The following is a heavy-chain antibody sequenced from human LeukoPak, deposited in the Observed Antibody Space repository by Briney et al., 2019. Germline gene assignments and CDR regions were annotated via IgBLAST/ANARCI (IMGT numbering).Heavy chain of an antibody. CDR3: ARGLEQQLPREYFQH. Sequence: ASVKVSCKGTGGTFSSYTISWVRQAPGQGLEWMGRIIPILGIANYAQKFQGRVTITADKSTSTAYMELSSLRSEDTAVYYCARGLEQQLPREYFQHCGQGTLVTVSS. V-gene: IGHV1-69*02. CDR1: GGTFSSYT. CDR2: IIPILGIA. D-gene: IGHD6-13*01. J-gene: IGHJ1*01.